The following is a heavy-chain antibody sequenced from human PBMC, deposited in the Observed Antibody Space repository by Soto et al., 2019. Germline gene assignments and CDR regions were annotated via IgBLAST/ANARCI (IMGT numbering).Heavy chain of an antibody. V-gene: IGHV4-31*03. D-gene: IGHD3-10*02. CDR2: IEKSGST. Sequence: SETLSLTCTVSGASVSTGVYYWTWIRQHPGKGLEWIGYIEKSGSTYYNPSLTGRVDISVDTSKNQFSLNLQSLTAADTAFYYCAGAVSDFDVRRYRTSYFDQWGQGILVTVSS. CDR1: GASVSTGVYY. J-gene: IGHJ4*02. CDR3: AGAVSDFDVRRYRTSYFDQ.